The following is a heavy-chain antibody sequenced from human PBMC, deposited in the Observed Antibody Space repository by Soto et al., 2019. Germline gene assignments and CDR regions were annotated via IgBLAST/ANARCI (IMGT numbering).Heavy chain of an antibody. CDR2: ISYDGSNK. Sequence: GGSLRLSCAASGFTFSSYAMHWVRQAPGKELEWVAVISYDGSNKYYADSVKGRFTISRDNSKNTLYLQMNSLRAEDTAVYYCARPYYDFWSGYYTGNWFDPWGQGTLVTVSS. V-gene: IGHV3-30-3*01. CDR1: GFTFSSYA. J-gene: IGHJ5*02. D-gene: IGHD3-3*01. CDR3: ARPYYDFWSGYYTGNWFDP.